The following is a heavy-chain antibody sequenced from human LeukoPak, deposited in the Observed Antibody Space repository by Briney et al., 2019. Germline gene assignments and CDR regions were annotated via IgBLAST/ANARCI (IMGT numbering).Heavy chain of an antibody. CDR1: GFTFSSYG. J-gene: IGHJ4*02. CDR2: ISYDGSNK. CDR3: AKEWFHFTGVDY. D-gene: IGHD2-8*02. Sequence: PGGSLRLSCAASGFTFSSYGMHWVRQAPGKGLEWVAVISYDGSNKYYADSVKGRFTISRDNSKNTLYLQMNSLRAEDTAVYYCAKEWFHFTGVDYWGQGTLVTVSS. V-gene: IGHV3-30*18.